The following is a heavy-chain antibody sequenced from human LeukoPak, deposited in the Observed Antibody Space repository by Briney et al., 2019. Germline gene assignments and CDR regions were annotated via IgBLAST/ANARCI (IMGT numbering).Heavy chain of an antibody. CDR3: ASGYSSGFDAFDI. D-gene: IGHD6-19*01. CDR1: GFTVSSNC. CDR2: IYSGGST. V-gene: IGHV3-53*01. Sequence: GGSLRLSCAASGFTVSSNCMSWVRQAPGKGLEWVSVIYSGGSTYYADSMKGRFTISRDNSKNTLYLQMNSLRAEDTAVYYCASGYSSGFDAFDIWGQGTMVTVSS. J-gene: IGHJ3*02.